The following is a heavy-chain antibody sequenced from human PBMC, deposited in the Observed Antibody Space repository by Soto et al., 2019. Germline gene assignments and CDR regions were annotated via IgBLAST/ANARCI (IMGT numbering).Heavy chain of an antibody. D-gene: IGHD4-17*01. CDR3: VKGSYGDYDS. Sequence: EVQLVESGGGLVKPGGSLRLSCAASGFTFSAYTMNWVRQAPGKGLEWVSSLDPSSTYIYYADSVKGRFTLSRDNAKNSLFLQLNSLRADHTALYYCVKGSYGDYDSRGQRTLVTVSS. CDR1: GFTFSAYT. CDR2: LDPSSTYI. J-gene: IGHJ5*01. V-gene: IGHV3-21*02.